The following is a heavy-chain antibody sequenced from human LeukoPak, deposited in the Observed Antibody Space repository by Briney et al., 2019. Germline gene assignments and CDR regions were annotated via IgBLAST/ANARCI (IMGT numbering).Heavy chain of an antibody. CDR1: GGSFSGYY. V-gene: IGHV4-34*01. CDR2: INHTGST. D-gene: IGHD3-16*02. CDR3: ARALPFDYVWGSYRSDTKTTFDY. J-gene: IGHJ4*02. Sequence: PSETLSLTCAVYGGSFSGYYWSWIRQPPGKGLEWIGEINHTGSTKYNPSLKSRVTIAMDTSKNQFSLKLSSVTAADTAVYLCARALPFDYVWGSYRSDTKTTFDYWGQGTLVTVSS.